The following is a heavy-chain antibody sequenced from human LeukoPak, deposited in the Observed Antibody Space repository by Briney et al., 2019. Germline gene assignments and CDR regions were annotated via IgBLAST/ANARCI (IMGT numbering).Heavy chain of an antibody. CDR2: ISSSGSTI. J-gene: IGHJ6*02. Sequence: PGGSLRLSCAASGFTFGDYYMSWIRQAPGKGLEWVSYISSSGSTIYYADSVKGRFTISRDNAKNSLYLQMNSLRAEDTAVYYCARGMRGPTSTDYYYGMDVWGQGTTVTVSS. CDR3: ARGMRGPTSTDYYYGMDV. V-gene: IGHV3-11*01. D-gene: IGHD5/OR15-5a*01. CDR1: GFTFGDYY.